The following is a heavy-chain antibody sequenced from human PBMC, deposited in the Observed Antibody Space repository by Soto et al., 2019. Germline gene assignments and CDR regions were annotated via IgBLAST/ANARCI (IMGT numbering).Heavy chain of an antibody. J-gene: IGHJ4*02. CDR2: VNAYNGNT. CDR3: ARDLAAAGPFDC. CDR1: GYTFTNYA. D-gene: IGHD6-13*01. Sequence: ASVKVSCKASGYTFTNYAFSWVRQAPGQGLEWMGRVNAYNGNTNYPQKLQGRVTMTTDTSTSTAYMELRSLRSDDTAVYYCARDLAAAGPFDCWGQGTLVTVSS. V-gene: IGHV1-18*01.